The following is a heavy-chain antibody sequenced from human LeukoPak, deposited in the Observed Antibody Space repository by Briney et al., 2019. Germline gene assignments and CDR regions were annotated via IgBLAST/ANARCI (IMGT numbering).Heavy chain of an antibody. CDR1: GGSISSYY. CDR3: ARSRPGTYYYGSGSYYNH. J-gene: IGHJ5*02. V-gene: IGHV4-59*12. CDR2: IYYSGST. D-gene: IGHD3-10*01. Sequence: SETLSLTCTVSGGSISSYYWSWIRQPPGKGLEWIGYIYYSGSTNYNPSLKSRVTISVDTSKNQFSLKLSSVTAADTAVYYCARSRPGTYYYGSGSYYNHWGQGTLVTVSS.